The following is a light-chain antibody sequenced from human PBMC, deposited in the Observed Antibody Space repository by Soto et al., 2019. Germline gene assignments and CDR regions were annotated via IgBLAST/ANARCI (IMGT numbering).Light chain of an antibody. CDR2: ENN. J-gene: IGLJ1*01. CDR1: SSNIGNNY. CDR3: GTWDSSLSAFV. Sequence: QSVLTQPPSVSAAPGQKVTISCSGSSSNIGNNYVSWYQQLPGTAPKLLIYENNKRPSGIPYRFSGSKSGTSATLGITGLQTGDEAGYYCGTWDSSLSAFVFGTGTKVTVL. V-gene: IGLV1-51*02.